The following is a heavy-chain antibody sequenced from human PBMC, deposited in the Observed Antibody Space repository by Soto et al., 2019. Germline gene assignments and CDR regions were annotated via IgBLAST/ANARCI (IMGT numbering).Heavy chain of an antibody. D-gene: IGHD3-3*02. CDR3: ARLPSRHLVDY. J-gene: IGHJ4*02. V-gene: IGHV4-39*01. CDR1: GSSTNSSGYY. CDR2: MCYGVST. Sequence: SETLSLTCTVSGSSTNSSGYYWGWIRQPPGKGLEWIGSMCYGVSTYYNPSLKSRVTVSVDTSKNQFSLNLRSVTAADTAVYYCARLPSRHLVDYWGQGTLVTVSS.